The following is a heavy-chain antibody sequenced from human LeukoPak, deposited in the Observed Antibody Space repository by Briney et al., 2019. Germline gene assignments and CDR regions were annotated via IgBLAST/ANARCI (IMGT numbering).Heavy chain of an antibody. CDR2: ITGSGYT. V-gene: IGHV3-23*01. D-gene: IGHD1-1*01. Sequence: PGGSLRLSCAASGFTFSSYAMSWVRQAPGKGPERVSDITGSGYTHYADSVEGRFTISRDNSKDTLYLQMSSLRAEDTALYYCAKGDTSGTALHWFDPWGQGTLVTVSS. CDR1: GFTFSSYA. CDR3: AKGDTSGTALHWFDP. J-gene: IGHJ5*02.